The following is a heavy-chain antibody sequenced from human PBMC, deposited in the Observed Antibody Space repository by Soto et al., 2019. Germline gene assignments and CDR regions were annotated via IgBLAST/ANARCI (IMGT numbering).Heavy chain of an antibody. CDR2: IYWNDDK. CDR1: GFSLSTSAVG. CDR3: AHLGITGTTGYFDS. Sequence: QITLKESGPTLVKPTQTLTLTCTFSGFSLSTSAVGVGWIRQPPGKALEWLALIYWNDDKHYSPSLKSRLTITKDTSKKQVVLTMTTKDPVDTATYYCAHLGITGTTGYFDSWGQGTLVTVSS. D-gene: IGHD1-7*01. J-gene: IGHJ4*02. V-gene: IGHV2-5*01.